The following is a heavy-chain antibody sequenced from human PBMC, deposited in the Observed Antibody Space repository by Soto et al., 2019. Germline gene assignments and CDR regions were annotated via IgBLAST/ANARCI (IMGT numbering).Heavy chain of an antibody. V-gene: IGHV1-8*01. J-gene: IGHJ5*02. CDR1: GYTFTSYD. CDR2: MNPNSGNR. D-gene: IGHD2-2*01. CDR3: ARVYCSSTSCYGPNWFDP. Sequence: QVQLVQSGAEVKKPGASVKVSCKASGYTFTSYDINWVRQATGQGLEWMGWMNPNSGNRGYAQKFQGRVTMTRNTSVRTAYMELSSLRSEDTAVYYCARVYCSSTSCYGPNWFDPWGQGNLATVSS.